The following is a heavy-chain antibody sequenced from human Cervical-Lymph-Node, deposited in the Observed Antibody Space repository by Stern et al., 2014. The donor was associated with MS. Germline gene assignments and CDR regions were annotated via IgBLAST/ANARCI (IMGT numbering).Heavy chain of an antibody. V-gene: IGHV4-31*03. Sequence: QVQLQESGPGLVKPSQTLSLTCTVSGSSIRSGGYYWGWIRQHPGKEPEWIGYIYYSGSTYYNPSLQSRVTIAVDTSKNQLSLKLGSVTVADTAVYYCAGQDCSGGTCFSAGYFDLWGRGTLVTVSS. CDR1: GSSIRSGGYY. J-gene: IGHJ2*01. D-gene: IGHD2-15*01. CDR3: AGQDCSGGTCFSAGYFDL. CDR2: IYYSGST.